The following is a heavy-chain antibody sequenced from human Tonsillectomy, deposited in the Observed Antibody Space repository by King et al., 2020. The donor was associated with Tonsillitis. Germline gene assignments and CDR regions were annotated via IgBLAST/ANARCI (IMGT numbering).Heavy chain of an antibody. CDR2: IRYDGSNT. CDR1: GFTFSYAS. CDR3: VKDPLDGDWFDY. Sequence: GQLVQSGGGVVQPGGSLRLSCAASGFTFSYASMHWVRDSPGKGLEWVAFIRYDGSNTDYADSVKGRFTVSRDNSKNTLFLQMNSLRAEDTALYYCVKDPLDGDWFDYWGQGILVTVSS. D-gene: IGHD2-21*02. V-gene: IGHV3-30*02. J-gene: IGHJ4*02.